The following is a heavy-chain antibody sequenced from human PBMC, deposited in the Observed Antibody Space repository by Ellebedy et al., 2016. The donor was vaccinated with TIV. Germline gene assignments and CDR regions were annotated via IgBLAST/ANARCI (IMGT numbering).Heavy chain of an antibody. CDR3: ARGGLTAASDY. J-gene: IGHJ4*02. D-gene: IGHD2-2*01. Sequence: GESLKISCAASGFSFSSYAMHWVRQAPGKGLEWVAAISYDGSNKYYADSVKGRFTISRDNAKNTLYLQMNSLRAEDTAVYYCARGGLTAASDYWGQGTLVTVSS. CDR2: ISYDGSNK. CDR1: GFSFSSYA. V-gene: IGHV3-30-3*01.